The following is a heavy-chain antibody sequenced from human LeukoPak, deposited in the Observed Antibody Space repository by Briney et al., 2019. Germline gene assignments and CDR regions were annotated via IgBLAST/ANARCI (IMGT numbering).Heavy chain of an antibody. CDR3: TRDLTPYSGSWYIPWY. CDR1: GFTFDNYA. Sequence: LTGGSLRLSCTLSGFTFDNYAMSWVRHAPGRGLEWVGFIRSKAYGATTDYAASVKGRFTISRDDSKSIAFLQMNSLKTEDTAVYYCTRDLTPYSGSWYIPWYWGQGTLVTVSS. V-gene: IGHV3-49*04. CDR2: IRSKAYGATT. J-gene: IGHJ4*02. D-gene: IGHD6-13*01.